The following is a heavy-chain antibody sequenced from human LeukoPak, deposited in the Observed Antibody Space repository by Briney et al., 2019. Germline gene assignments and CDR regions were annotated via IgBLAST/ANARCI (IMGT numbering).Heavy chain of an antibody. CDR2: ISGSGDYS. CDR1: GLTFRTYV. Sequence: GGSLRLSCVASGLTFRTYVMNWVRQAPGKGLEWVSGISGSGDYSYHADSVKGRFTISRDNAKNSLYLQMNSLRAEDTAVYYCARYKWNARGALDIWGQGTMVTVSS. V-gene: IGHV3-21*04. CDR3: ARYKWNARGALDI. J-gene: IGHJ3*02. D-gene: IGHD1-1*01.